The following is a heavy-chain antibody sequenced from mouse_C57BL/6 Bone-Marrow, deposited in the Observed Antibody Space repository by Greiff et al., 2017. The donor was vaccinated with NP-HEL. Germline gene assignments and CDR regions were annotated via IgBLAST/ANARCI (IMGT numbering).Heavy chain of an antibody. CDR3: TSLDYCGSSFYFGC. CDR2: IDPETGGT. V-gene: IGHV1-15*01. D-gene: IGHD1-1*01. Sequence: QVQLQQSGAELVRPGASVTLSCKASGYTFTDYEMHWVKQTPVHGLEWIGAIDPETGGTAYNQKFKGKAILTADKSSSTAYMELRSLTSEDSAVYYCTSLDYCGSSFYFGCWGQGTTLTVSS. J-gene: IGHJ2*01. CDR1: GYTFTDYE.